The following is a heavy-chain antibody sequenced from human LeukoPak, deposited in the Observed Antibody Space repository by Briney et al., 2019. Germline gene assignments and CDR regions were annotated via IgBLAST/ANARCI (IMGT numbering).Heavy chain of an antibody. CDR2: INHRGST. D-gene: IGHD3-16*01. CDR1: GGSFSGYY. V-gene: IGHV4-34*01. CDR3: ARAGGAINY. Sequence: SETLSLTCAVYGGSFSGYYWSWIRQPPGKGLEWIGEINHRGSTNYNPSLKSRVTISVDTSKNQFSLKLSSVTAADTAVYYCARAGGAINYWGQGTLVTVSS. J-gene: IGHJ4*02.